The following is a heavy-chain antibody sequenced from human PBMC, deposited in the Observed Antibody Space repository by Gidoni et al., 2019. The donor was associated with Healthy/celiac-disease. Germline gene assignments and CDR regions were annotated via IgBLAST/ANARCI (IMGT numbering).Heavy chain of an antibody. CDR3: AREPSRRYGSGPQFDY. V-gene: IGHV3-48*02. D-gene: IGHD3-10*01. Sequence: EVQLVESGGGLVQPGGSLRLSCAASGFTFSSYSMNWVRQAPGKGLEWVSYISSSSSTIYYADSVKGRFTISRDNAKNSLYLQMNSLRDEDTAVYYCAREPSRRYGSGPQFDYWGQGTLVTVSS. J-gene: IGHJ4*02. CDR2: ISSSSSTI. CDR1: GFTFSSYS.